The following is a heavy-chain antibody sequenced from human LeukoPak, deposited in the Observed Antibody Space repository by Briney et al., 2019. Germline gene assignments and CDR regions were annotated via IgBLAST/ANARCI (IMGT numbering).Heavy chain of an antibody. D-gene: IGHD3-9*01. Sequence: PGGPLRLSCAASGFTFDDYTMHWVRQAPGKGLEWVSGISWNSGSIGYADSVKGRFTISRDNAKNSLYLQMNSLRAEDMALYYCEKDMGPALDWFFDYWGQGTLVTVPS. CDR2: ISWNSGSI. CDR1: GFTFDDYT. CDR3: EKDMGPALDWFFDY. V-gene: IGHV3-9*03. J-gene: IGHJ4*02.